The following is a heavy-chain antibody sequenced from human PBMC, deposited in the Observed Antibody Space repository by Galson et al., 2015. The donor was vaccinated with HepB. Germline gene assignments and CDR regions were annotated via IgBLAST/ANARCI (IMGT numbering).Heavy chain of an antibody. CDR2: SSAYRDKA. CDR1: GYSFSNYG. D-gene: IGHD2-15*01. Sequence: SVKVSCQASGYSFSNYGISWVRQAPGQGLEWLGWSSAYRDKANYAQIVQGRVTMTTDTSTSTAYMELRSLTSDDTAMYYCGRDWYCSGRNCVDCFDPWGQGTLVTVSS. V-gene: IGHV1-18*04. J-gene: IGHJ5*02. CDR3: GRDWYCSGRNCVDCFDP.